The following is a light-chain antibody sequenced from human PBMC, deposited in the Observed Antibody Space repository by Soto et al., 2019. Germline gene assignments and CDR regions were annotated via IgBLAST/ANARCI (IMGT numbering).Light chain of an antibody. CDR3: QQYNSWPLT. V-gene: IGKV3-15*01. J-gene: IGKJ4*01. Sequence: IVMTQSPATLSVTTGESATLSCRASQSVRNNLVWYQQKPGQAPRLLIYDASTRATGIPARFSGGGSGTEYILTISSLQSEDFAVYYCQQYNSWPLTFGGGTKVEI. CDR2: DAS. CDR1: QSVRNN.